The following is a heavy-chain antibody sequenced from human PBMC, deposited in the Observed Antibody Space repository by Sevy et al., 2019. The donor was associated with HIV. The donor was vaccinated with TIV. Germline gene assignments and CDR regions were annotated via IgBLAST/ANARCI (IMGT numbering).Heavy chain of an antibody. CDR1: GFAFSDYG. V-gene: IGHV3-33*01. J-gene: IGHJ6*02. CDR2: IWYDGNNQ. Sequence: GGSLRLSCVASGFAFSDYGMHWVRQAPGKGLEWVAVIWYDGNNQHYADSVRGRFTISRDNSKNTLYLQLSSLRAEDTAVYYCARDDEPDYYYFDMDVWGQGTTVTVSS. CDR3: ARDDEPDYYYFDMDV.